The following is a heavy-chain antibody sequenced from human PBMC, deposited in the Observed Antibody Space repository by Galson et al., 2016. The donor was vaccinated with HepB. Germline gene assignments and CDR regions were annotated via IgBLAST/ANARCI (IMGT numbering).Heavy chain of an antibody. CDR1: GFTSRNHR. Sequence: SLRLSCAASGFTSRNHRMSWVRQAPGKGLEWVAGISEDGRKKDYLGSVKGRFTISRDNAKNSLYLQMDNLRAEDTAVYYCARAIYCSSSNCQGYYFDYWGQGTLVTVSS. CDR3: ARAIYCSSSNCQGYYFDY. J-gene: IGHJ4*02. V-gene: IGHV3-7*01. D-gene: IGHD2-2*01. CDR2: ISEDGRKK.